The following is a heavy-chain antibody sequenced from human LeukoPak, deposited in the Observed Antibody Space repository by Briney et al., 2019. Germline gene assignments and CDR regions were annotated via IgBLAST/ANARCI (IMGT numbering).Heavy chain of an antibody. CDR3: ARPPPG. Sequence: GGSLRLSCAASGFTVSSNYMSWVRQAPGKGLEWVAVISYDGSNKYYADSVKGRFTISRDNSKNTLYLQMNSLRAEDTAVYYCARPPPGWGQGTLVTVSS. CDR2: ISYDGSNK. J-gene: IGHJ4*02. D-gene: IGHD1-14*01. V-gene: IGHV3-30-3*01. CDR1: GFTVSSNY.